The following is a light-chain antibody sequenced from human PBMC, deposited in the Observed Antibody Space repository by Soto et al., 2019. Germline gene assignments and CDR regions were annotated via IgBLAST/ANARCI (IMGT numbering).Light chain of an antibody. CDR3: AAWDDSLNGSWV. J-gene: IGLJ3*02. V-gene: IGLV1-44*01. Sequence: QSVLTQPPSASGTPGQRVTLSCSGSSSNIGSNTVNWYQQLPGTAPKLLIYSNNQRPSGGPDRFSGSKSGTSASLASSGLQSEEEADYYCAAWDDSLNGSWVFGGGTKLTVL. CDR2: SNN. CDR1: SSNIGSNT.